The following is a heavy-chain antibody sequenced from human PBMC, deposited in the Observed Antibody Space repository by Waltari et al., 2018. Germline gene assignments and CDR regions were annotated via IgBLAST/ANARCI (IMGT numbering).Heavy chain of an antibody. CDR2: ISAYNSNT. D-gene: IGHD6-6*01. CDR3: ARGNLIAARLGYYYYYMDV. Sequence: QVQLVQSGAEVKKPGASVQVSCKAYGSTFTSYGISWVRQAPGQGLEWMGWISAYNSNTNYAQKLQGRVTMTTDTSTSTAYMELRSLRSDDTAVYYCARGNLIAARLGYYYYYMDVWGKGTTVTVSS. CDR1: GSTFTSYG. V-gene: IGHV1-18*01. J-gene: IGHJ6*03.